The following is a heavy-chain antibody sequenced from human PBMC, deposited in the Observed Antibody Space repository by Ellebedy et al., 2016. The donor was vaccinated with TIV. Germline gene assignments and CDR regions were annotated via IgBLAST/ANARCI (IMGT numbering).Heavy chain of an antibody. V-gene: IGHV5-51*01. J-gene: IGHJ3*02. CDR2: IYPGDSDT. CDR1: GYSFTSYW. Sequence: GESLKISCKGSGYSFTSYWIGWVRQMPGKGLEWMGIIYPGDSDTRYSPSFQGQVTISADKSISTAYLQWSSLKASDTAMYYCARQIWYSGSYGAFDIWGQGTMVTVSS. D-gene: IGHD1-26*01. CDR3: ARQIWYSGSYGAFDI.